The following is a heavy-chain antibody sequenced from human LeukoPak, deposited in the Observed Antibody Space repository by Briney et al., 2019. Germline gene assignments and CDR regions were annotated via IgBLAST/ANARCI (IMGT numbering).Heavy chain of an antibody. V-gene: IGHV4-59*01. Sequence: SSETLSLTCNVSGGSIRDYCWAWIRQPPGKGLECIGYMYYTGSFNYNPSLESRVTISVDTSKNQFSLKLTSVTAADTAVYYCARGVNSGYFDYCGQGTLVTVSS. D-gene: IGHD1-26*01. J-gene: IGHJ4*02. CDR2: MYYTGSF. CDR3: ARGVNSGYFDY. CDR1: GGSIRDYC.